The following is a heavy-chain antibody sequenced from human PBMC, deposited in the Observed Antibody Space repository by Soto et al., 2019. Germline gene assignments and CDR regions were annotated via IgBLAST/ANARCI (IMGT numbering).Heavy chain of an antibody. CDR2: IRGHGGYT. V-gene: IGHV3-23*01. J-gene: IGHJ4*02. CDR3: AKKIAASPYAY. Sequence: EVQLLESGGGLVQPGGSLRLSCAASGFTFSSGAMSWVRQAPGKGLEWVSAIRGHGGYTYYADSVKGRFTVSRDNSENSLYLKMNIRRAEDKAVYYCAKKIAASPYAYWSQGTLVTVSS. CDR1: GFTFSSGA. D-gene: IGHD6-6*01.